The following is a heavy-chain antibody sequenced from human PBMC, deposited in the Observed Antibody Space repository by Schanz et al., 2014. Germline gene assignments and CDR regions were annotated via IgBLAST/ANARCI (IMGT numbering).Heavy chain of an antibody. Sequence: QVQLVQSGAEVKKPGSSVKVSCKASGGTFSSFGINWVRQAPGQGLEWMGRIIPILGIANYAQKFQGRVTITADRSTSTAYMELTSLRSEDTAVYYCARDRLECGAECYSVEVFEIWGQGTLVIVSS. J-gene: IGHJ4*02. D-gene: IGHD2-21*01. CDR1: GGTFSSFG. V-gene: IGHV1-69*04. CDR2: IIPILGIA. CDR3: ARDRLECGAECYSVEVFEI.